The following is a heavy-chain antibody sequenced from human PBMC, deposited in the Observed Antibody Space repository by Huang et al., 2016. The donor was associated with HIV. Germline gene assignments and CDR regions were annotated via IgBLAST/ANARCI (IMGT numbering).Heavy chain of an antibody. CDR2: MTRKIGGNTY. J-gene: IGHJ6*03. D-gene: IGHD6-13*01. CDR1: GFTFSKVW. V-gene: IGHV3-15*01. CDR3: TTAPFIAAAIYYYHDYMDV. Sequence: EVQLGASGGGLVKSGGSLSLSCAASGFTFSKVWVSWVRQGAGRCVVVRGRMTRKIGGNTYDYNGNDKSRVDSSRDESKNTGYMQMTGLKTEDTGVYYCTTAPFIAAAIYYYHDYMDVWGKGTTVTVSS.